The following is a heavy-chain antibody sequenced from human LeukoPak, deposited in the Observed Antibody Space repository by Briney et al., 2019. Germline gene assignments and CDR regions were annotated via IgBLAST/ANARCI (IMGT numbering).Heavy chain of an antibody. CDR3: ARGAQYYDFWSGYYGDYYYGMDV. Sequence: GGSLRLSCAASGFTFSSYSMNWVRQAPGKGLEWVSYISSSSSTIYYADSVKGRFTISRDNAKNSLYLQMNSLRDEDTAVYYCARGAQYYDFWSGYYGDYYYGMDVWGQGTTVTVSS. J-gene: IGHJ6*02. CDR2: ISSSSSTI. V-gene: IGHV3-48*02. D-gene: IGHD3-3*01. CDR1: GFTFSSYS.